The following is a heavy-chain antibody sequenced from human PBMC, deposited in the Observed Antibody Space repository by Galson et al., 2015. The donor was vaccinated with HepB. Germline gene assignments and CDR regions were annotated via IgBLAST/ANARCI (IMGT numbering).Heavy chain of an antibody. CDR2: IVVGSGTT. CDR3: AAERGDNNGYYASDY. Sequence: SVKVSCKASGFTFTSSAVQWVRQARGQRLEWIGWIVVGSGTTHYAQKFQERVTITRDMSTSTAYMDLSSLRSEDTAVYYCAAERGDNNGYYASDYWGQGTPVTVSS. CDR1: GFTFTSSA. V-gene: IGHV1-58*01. J-gene: IGHJ4*02. D-gene: IGHD3-22*01.